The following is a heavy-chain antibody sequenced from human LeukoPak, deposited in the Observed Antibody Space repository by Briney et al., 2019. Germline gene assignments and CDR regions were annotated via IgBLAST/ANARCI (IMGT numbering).Heavy chain of an antibody. Sequence: GGSLRLSCAASGFTVSSNYMSWVRQAPGKGLEGVSVIYSGGSTYYADSVKGRFTISRDNSKNTLYLQMNSLRAEDTAVYYCARDLWFGDVKWFDPWGQGTLVTVSS. CDR3: ARDLWFGDVKWFDP. CDR2: IYSGGST. D-gene: IGHD3-10*01. V-gene: IGHV3-66*01. CDR1: GFTVSSNY. J-gene: IGHJ5*02.